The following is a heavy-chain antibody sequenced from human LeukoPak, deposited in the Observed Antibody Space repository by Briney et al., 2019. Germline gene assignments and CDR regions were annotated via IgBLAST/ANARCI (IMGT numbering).Heavy chain of an antibody. D-gene: IGHD2-15*01. J-gene: IGHJ3*02. CDR3: ARGERVAARGDAFDI. CDR2: IYSGGST. Sequence: GGSLRLSCAASGFTFSNYAMSWVRQAPGKGLEWVSVIYSGGSTYYADSVKGRFTISRDNSKNTLYLQMNSLRAEDTAVYYCARGERVAARGDAFDIWGQGTMVTVSS. V-gene: IGHV3-53*01. CDR1: GFTFSNYA.